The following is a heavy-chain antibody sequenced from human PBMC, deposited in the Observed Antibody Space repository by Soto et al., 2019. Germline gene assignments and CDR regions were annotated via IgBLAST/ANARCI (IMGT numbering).Heavy chain of an antibody. CDR3: ARARVLWFGELWTYYFDY. V-gene: IGHV4-31*03. D-gene: IGHD3-10*01. Sequence: QVQLQESGPGLVKPSQTLSLTCTVSGGSITSGGYYWSWIRQHPGKGLEWIGYIYYRGSTYYNPSLKSRVTISGDTSKNQFSLKLSSVTAADTAVYYCARARVLWFGELWTYYFDYWGQGTLVTVSS. CDR2: IYYRGST. J-gene: IGHJ4*02. CDR1: GGSITSGGYY.